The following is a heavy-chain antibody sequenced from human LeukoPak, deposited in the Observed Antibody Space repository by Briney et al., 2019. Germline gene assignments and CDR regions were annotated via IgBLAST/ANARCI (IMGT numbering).Heavy chain of an antibody. D-gene: IGHD1-26*01. Sequence: SETLSLTCTVSGGSISSYYWSWIRPPAWKGLEWIGRIYTSDSTNYNPSLKSRVTMSVDTSKNQFSLKLSSVTAADTAVYYCARDSGSYHYFDYWGQGTLVTVSS. CDR3: ARDSGSYHYFDY. V-gene: IGHV4-4*07. CDR2: IYTSDST. CDR1: GGSISSYY. J-gene: IGHJ4*02.